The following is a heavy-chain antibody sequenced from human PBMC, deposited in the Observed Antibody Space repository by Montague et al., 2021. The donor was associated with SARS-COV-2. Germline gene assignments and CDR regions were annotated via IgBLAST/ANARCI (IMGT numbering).Heavy chain of an antibody. D-gene: IGHD3-16*02. V-gene: IGHV4-34*01. J-gene: IGHJ5*02. CDR3: ARGYDYVWGSCRYSRWFDP. Sequence: SETLSLTCAVYGGSFSGYYWSWIRQPPGKGLEWIGEINHSGSTTYNPSLKSRVTISVDTSKNQFSLKLSSVTAADTAVYYCARGYDYVWGSCRYSRWFDPWGQGTLVTVSS. CDR2: INHSGST. CDR1: GGSFSGYY.